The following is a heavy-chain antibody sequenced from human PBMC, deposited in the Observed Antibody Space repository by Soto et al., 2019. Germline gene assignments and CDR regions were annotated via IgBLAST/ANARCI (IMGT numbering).Heavy chain of an antibody. J-gene: IGHJ5*02. Sequence: SVKVSCKASGGTFSSYAISWVRQAPGQGLEWMGGIIPIFGTANYAQKFQGRVTITADESTSTAYMELSSLRSEDTAVYYCARDRTGYSSSWAIWFDPWGQGTLVTVSS. V-gene: IGHV1-69*13. CDR3: ARDRTGYSSSWAIWFDP. CDR2: IIPIFGTA. D-gene: IGHD6-13*01. CDR1: GGTFSSYA.